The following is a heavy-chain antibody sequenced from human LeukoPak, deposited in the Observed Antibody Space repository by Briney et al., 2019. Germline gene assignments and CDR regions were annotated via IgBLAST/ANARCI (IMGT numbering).Heavy chain of an antibody. CDR3: AKGDSCSGGSCHPPP. CDR2: ISGSGGST. J-gene: IGHJ5*02. Sequence: RGSLRLSCAASGLTFSSYAMSWVRQAPGEGLEWVSAISGSGGSTYYADSVKGRFTSSRDNSKNTLYLQMNSLKAENTAVYYWAKGDSCSGGSCHPPPWGQGTLVTVSS. CDR1: GLTFSSYA. V-gene: IGHV3-23*01. D-gene: IGHD2-15*01.